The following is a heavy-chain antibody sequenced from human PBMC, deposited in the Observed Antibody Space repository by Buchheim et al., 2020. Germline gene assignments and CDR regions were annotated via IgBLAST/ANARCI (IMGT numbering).Heavy chain of an antibody. D-gene: IGHD6-6*01. CDR3: ARVIAARRYYYYGMDV. CDR2: IKQDGSDK. J-gene: IGHJ6*02. V-gene: IGHV3-7*01. Sequence: EVQLVESGGDLVQPGGSLRLSCAASGFTFSSYWMSWVRQAPGKGLEWVANIKQDGSDKYYVDSVKGRFTISRDSSQNSLYLQMNRRRAEDTAVYYCARVIAARRYYYYGMDVWGQGTT. CDR1: GFTFSSYW.